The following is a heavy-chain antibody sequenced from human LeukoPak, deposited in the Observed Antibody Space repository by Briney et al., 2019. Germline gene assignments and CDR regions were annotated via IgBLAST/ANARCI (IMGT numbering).Heavy chain of an antibody. V-gene: IGHV4-34*01. Sequence: SETLSLTCAVYGGSFSGYYWSWIRRPPGKGLEWIGEINHSGSTNYNPSLKSRVTISVDTSKNQFSLKLSSVTAADTAVYYCARGRQWLALFDYWGQGTLVTVSS. CDR3: ARGRQWLALFDY. CDR1: GGSFSGYY. CDR2: INHSGST. D-gene: IGHD6-19*01. J-gene: IGHJ4*02.